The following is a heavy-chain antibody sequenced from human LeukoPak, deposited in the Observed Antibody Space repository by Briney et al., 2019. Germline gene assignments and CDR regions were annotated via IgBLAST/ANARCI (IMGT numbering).Heavy chain of an antibody. Sequence: PGGSLRLSCAASGFTFSSYAVSWVRQAPGKGLEWVSAISGSGGSTYYADSVKGRFTISRDNSKNTLYLQMNSLRAEDTAVYYCAKVRKEVGATSCFDYWGQGTLVTVSS. J-gene: IGHJ4*02. CDR1: GFTFSSYA. V-gene: IGHV3-23*01. CDR3: AKVRKEVGATSCFDY. CDR2: ISGSGGST. D-gene: IGHD1-26*01.